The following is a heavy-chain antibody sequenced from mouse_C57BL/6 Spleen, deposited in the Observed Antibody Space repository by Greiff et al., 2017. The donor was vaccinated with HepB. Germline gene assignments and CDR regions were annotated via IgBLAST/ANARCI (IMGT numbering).Heavy chain of an antibody. J-gene: IGHJ2*01. CDR1: GFTFSSYG. CDR2: ISSGGSYT. Sequence: EVHLVESGGDLVKPGRSLKLSCAASGFTFSSYGMSWVRQTPDKRLEWVATISSGGSYTYYPDSVKGRFTISRDNAKNTLYLQMSSLKSEDTAMYYCARPSYGNYYFDYWGQGTTLTVSS. V-gene: IGHV5-6*01. D-gene: IGHD2-1*01. CDR3: ARPSYGNYYFDY.